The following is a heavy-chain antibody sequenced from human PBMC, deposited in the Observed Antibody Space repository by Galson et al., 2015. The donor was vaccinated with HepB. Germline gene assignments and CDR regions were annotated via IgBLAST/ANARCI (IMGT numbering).Heavy chain of an antibody. CDR3: SGGIDY. J-gene: IGHJ4*02. V-gene: IGHV3-21*01. CDR2: ISSSTSSSNYI. D-gene: IGHD3-16*01. Sequence: SLRLSCAASGFTFSNYNMNWVRQAPGKGLEWVSSISSSTSSSNYIYYTDSVKGRFTISRDNAKNSLYLQMNSLRAEDTAVYYCSGGIDYWGQGTLVTVSS. CDR1: GFTFSNYN.